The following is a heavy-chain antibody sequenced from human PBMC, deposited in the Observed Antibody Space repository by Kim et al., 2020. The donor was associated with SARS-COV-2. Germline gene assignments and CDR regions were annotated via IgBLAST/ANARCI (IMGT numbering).Heavy chain of an antibody. CDR3: ARRGYNYDLFDC. J-gene: IGHJ4*02. V-gene: IGHV4-4*07. D-gene: IGHD5-18*01. Sequence: NYNPSLKSRVTMSVDTSKNQFALTVSSVTAADTAVYYWARRGYNYDLFDCWGQGALVTVSS.